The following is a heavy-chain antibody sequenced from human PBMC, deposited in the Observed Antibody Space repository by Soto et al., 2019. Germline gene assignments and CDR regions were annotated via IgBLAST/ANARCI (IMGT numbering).Heavy chain of an antibody. Sequence: EVQLVESGGGLVQPGGSLRLSCSASGFSFSTSEMNWVRQAPGKGLEWISYISSIGSTIYYADSVKGRFTISRDNAKNSLYLQMSSLRAEDTDVYYCAKGNSPVTVYWGQGSLVTVSS. V-gene: IGHV3-48*03. CDR3: AKGNSPVTVY. D-gene: IGHD3-16*02. CDR2: ISSIGSTI. J-gene: IGHJ4*02. CDR1: GFSFSTSE.